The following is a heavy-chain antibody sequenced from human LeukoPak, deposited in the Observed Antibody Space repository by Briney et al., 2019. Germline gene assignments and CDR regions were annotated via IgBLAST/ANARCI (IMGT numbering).Heavy chain of an antibody. CDR1: GGSISSGDYD. V-gene: IGHV4-30-4*01. CDR3: AREPYDSSGADY. J-gene: IGHJ4*02. D-gene: IGHD3-22*01. Sequence: PSETLSLTRTVSGGSISSGDYDWSWIPQPPGKGLEWIGYIYYSGSTYYNPSLKSRVTISVDTSKNQFSLKLSSVTAADTAVYYCAREPYDSSGADYWGQGTLVTVSS. CDR2: IYYSGST.